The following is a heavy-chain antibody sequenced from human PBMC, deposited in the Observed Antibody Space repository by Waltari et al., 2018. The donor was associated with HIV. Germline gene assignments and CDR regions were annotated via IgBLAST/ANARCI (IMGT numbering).Heavy chain of an antibody. Sequence: QVQLVQSGAEVKKPGASVKVSCKASGYTFTSYYMSWVRQAPGQGLEWMGIINPSGGSTSYAQKFQGRVTMTRDTSTSTVYMELSSLRSEDTAVYYCARVIYPYGSGLNWFDPWGQGTLVTVSS. CDR3: ARVIYPYGSGLNWFDP. J-gene: IGHJ5*02. D-gene: IGHD3-10*01. CDR1: GYTFTSYY. CDR2: INPSGGST. V-gene: IGHV1-46*01.